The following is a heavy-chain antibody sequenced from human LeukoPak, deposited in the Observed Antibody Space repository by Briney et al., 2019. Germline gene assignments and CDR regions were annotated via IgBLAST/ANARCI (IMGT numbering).Heavy chain of an antibody. CDR2: INPNSGGT. J-gene: IGHJ4*02. CDR1: GYTFTGYY. Sequence: GASVKVSCKASGYTFTGYYMHWVRQAPGQGLEWMGWINPNSGGTNYSQKFQGRVTMTRDTSISTAYKELSGLKSDDTAIYYCARDFGTYGTKRTTGSDYWGQGTLVTVSS. CDR3: ARDFGTYGTKRTTGSDY. D-gene: IGHD1-1*01. V-gene: IGHV1-2*02.